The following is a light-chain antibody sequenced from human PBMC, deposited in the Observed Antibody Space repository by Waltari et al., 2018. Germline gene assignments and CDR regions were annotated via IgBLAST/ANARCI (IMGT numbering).Light chain of an antibody. CDR1: QSLRSY. CDR3: QQSYSSPPHT. Sequence: DIQMTQSPSSLSASVGDRVTLTCRASQSLRSYLNLYQQKPGKAPNLLIYAASNLQSGIPSRFSGGGSGTDFTLTISSLQPEDSATYYCQQSYSSPPHTFGQGTKLEIK. CDR2: AAS. V-gene: IGKV1-39*01. J-gene: IGKJ2*01.